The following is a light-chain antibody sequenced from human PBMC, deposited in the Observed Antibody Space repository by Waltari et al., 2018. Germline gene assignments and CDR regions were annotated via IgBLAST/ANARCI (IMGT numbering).Light chain of an antibody. CDR3: QAWDSSTAV. J-gene: IGLJ1*01. CDR2: QNN. Sequence: SYELTQPPPVSVSPGQTANIHCSGDKLGNKYVCWFQQKPGQSPLLVIFQNNRRPSGIPERFSGSNSGNTATLTISGTQVMDEADFYCQAWDSSTAVFGSGTKVTVL. V-gene: IGLV3-1*01. CDR1: KLGNKY.